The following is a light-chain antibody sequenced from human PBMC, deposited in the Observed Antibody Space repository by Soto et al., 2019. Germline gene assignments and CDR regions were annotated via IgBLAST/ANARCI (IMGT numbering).Light chain of an antibody. J-gene: IGKJ4*01. CDR3: QQYDSYPLT. Sequence: DIQMTQSPSTLSASVGDRVSITCRASQSISSWLAWYQQKPGKAPKLLIYKASSLESGVPSRFSGSGSGTEITLTISSLQPDDFATYFCQQYDSYPLTFGGGTKVDIK. CDR1: QSISSW. CDR2: KAS. V-gene: IGKV1-5*03.